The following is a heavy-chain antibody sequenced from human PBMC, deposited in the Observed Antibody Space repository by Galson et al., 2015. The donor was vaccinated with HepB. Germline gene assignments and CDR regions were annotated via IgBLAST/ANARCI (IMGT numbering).Heavy chain of an antibody. J-gene: IGHJ5*02. D-gene: IGHD3-10*01. V-gene: IGHV2-5*02. CDR2: VYWDDDK. CDR1: GFSLTTGGEG. Sequence: PALVKPTQTLTLTCTFSGFSLTTGGEGVGWVRQPPGKALEWLTIVYWDDDKRFSPSLRSRLTLTKDTSKNQVVLTMTNMDPVDTATYFCVHRRWFSGIDTWGQGTLVTVSS. CDR3: VHRRWFSGIDT.